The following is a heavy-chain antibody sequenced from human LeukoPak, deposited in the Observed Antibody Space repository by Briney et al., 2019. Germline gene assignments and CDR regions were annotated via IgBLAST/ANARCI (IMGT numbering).Heavy chain of an antibody. CDR1: GFTFSNYA. D-gene: IGHD3-10*01. J-gene: IGHJ4*02. CDR2: ISSGGTYE. Sequence: GGSLRLTCAASGFTFSNYAMHWVRQAPGKGLEWVSLISSGGTYEYYADSVKGRFTISRDNSKNTLYLQLNSLRAEDTAVYYCAKDSTYYYDSGSSGPHYFDNWGQGTLVTVSS. CDR3: AKDSTYYYDSGSSGPHYFDN. V-gene: IGHV3-30*01.